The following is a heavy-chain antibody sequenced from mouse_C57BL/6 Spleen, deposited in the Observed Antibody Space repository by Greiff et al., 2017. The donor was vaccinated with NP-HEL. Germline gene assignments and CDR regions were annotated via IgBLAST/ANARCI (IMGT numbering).Heavy chain of an antibody. CDR1: GYSFTDYN. CDR2: INPNYGTT. Sequence: EVKLQESGPELVKPGASVKISCKASGYSFTDYNMNWVKQSNGKSLEWIGVINPNYGTTSYNQKFKGKATLTVDQSSSTAYMQLNSLTSEDSAVYYCARCRGSSYLYAMDYWGQGTSVTVAS. D-gene: IGHD1-1*01. CDR3: ARCRGSSYLYAMDY. V-gene: IGHV1-39*01. J-gene: IGHJ4*01.